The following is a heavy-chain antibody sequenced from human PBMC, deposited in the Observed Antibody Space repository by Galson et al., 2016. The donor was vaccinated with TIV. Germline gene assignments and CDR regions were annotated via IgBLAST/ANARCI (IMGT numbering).Heavy chain of an antibody. V-gene: IGHV6-1*01. CDR2: THYRSKWYN. CDR1: GDSVSSHSA. Sequence: CAISGDSVSSHSAWNWIRQSPSRGLEWLGRTHYRSKWYNDYALSVKSRITINPDTSKNQFSLQLNSMTPEDTAVYYCARDRTLPGYYYNGMDVWGQGTTVTVSS. D-gene: IGHD1/OR15-1a*01. CDR3: ARDRTLPGYYYNGMDV. J-gene: IGHJ6*02.